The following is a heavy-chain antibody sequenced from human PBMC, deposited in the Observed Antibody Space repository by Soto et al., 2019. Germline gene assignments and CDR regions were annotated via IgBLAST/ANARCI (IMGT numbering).Heavy chain of an antibody. D-gene: IGHD2-15*01. J-gene: IGHJ5*02. Sequence: EVQLLESGGGLVQPGESLRLSCAASGFTFSSYAMTWVRQAPGKGLEWVSSISGIGDYTYFADSVKGRFTISRDNSKDTLYLQMSSLRVEDTAIYYCAEDSRSHPQGWFDPWGQGTLVTVSS. CDR3: AEDSRSHPQGWFDP. CDR1: GFTFSSYA. CDR2: ISGIGDYT. V-gene: IGHV3-23*01.